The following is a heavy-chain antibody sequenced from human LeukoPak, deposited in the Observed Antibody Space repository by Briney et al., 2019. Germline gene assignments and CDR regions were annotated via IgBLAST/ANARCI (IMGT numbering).Heavy chain of an antibody. J-gene: IGHJ4*02. CDR1: GFTLSSYG. D-gene: IGHD2-8*01. CDR2: IRYDGSNK. CDR3: ARENNGARYYFDS. V-gene: IGHV3-30*02. Sequence: GGSLRLSCAASGFTLSSYGMHWVRQAPGKGLEWVAFIRYDGSNKYYADSVKGRFTISRDNSKNTLYLQMNSLRAEDTAVYYCARENNGARYYFDSWGQGTLXXVSS.